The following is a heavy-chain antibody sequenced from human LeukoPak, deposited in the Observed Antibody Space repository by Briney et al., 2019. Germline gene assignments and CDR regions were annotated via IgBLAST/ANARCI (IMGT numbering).Heavy chain of an antibody. CDR2: IIPIFGTA. CDR1: GGTFSSYA. J-gene: IGHJ6*03. Sequence: SVKVSCKASGGTFSSYAISWVRQAPGQGLEWMGGIIPIFGTANYAQKFQGRVTITADESTSTAYMELSSLRSEDTAVYYCARMVAGMLSYYYYMDVWGKGTTVTVSS. V-gene: IGHV1-69*01. CDR3: ARMVAGMLSYYYYMDV. D-gene: IGHD2-8*01.